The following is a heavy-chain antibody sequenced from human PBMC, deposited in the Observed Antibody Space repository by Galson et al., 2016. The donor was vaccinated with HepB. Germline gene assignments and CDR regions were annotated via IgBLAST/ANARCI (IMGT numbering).Heavy chain of an antibody. CDR3: ARRGVSYSGSGELARAVSPPFDY. CDR1: GGSINSNNW. V-gene: IGHV4-4*02. CDR2: IFQSGGT. Sequence: SLTCAVSGGSINSNNWWTWVRQPPGKGLEWIGEIFQSGGTNYIPSLKSRVTISLDKSKNQFSLKLNSVTAADTAVYYCARRGVSYSGSGELARAVSPPFDYWGPGTLVTVSS. J-gene: IGHJ4*02. D-gene: IGHD3-10*01.